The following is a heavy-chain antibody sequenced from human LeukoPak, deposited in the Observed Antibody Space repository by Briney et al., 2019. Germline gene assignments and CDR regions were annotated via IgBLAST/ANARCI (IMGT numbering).Heavy chain of an antibody. V-gene: IGHV1-69*01. D-gene: IGHD4-23*01. J-gene: IGHJ4*02. CDR3: ARGWLAETTVVTPYNY. CDR1: GGTFSSYA. Sequence: SVKVSCKASGGTFSSYAINWVRQAPGQGLEWMGGIIPIFGTANYAQKFQGRVTITADESTSTAYMELSSLRSEDTAVYYCARGWLAETTVVTPYNYWGQGTLVTVSS. CDR2: IIPIFGTA.